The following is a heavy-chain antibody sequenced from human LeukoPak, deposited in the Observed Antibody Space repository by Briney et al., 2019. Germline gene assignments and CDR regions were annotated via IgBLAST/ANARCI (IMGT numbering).Heavy chain of an antibody. D-gene: IGHD3-3*01. CDR1: GGSFSGYY. CDR2: INHSGST. V-gene: IGHV4-34*01. Sequence: SETLSLTCAVYGGSFSGYYWSWIRQPPGKGLEWIGEINHSGSTNYNPSLKSRVTISVDTSKNQFSLKLSSVTAADTAVYYCARLRITIFGVDDFDYWGQGTLVTVSS. CDR3: ARLRITIFGVDDFDY. J-gene: IGHJ4*02.